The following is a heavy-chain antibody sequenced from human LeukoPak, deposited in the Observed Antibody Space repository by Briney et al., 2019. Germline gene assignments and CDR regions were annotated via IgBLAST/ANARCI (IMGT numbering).Heavy chain of an antibody. CDR1: GFTFSSYA. CDR2: ISGSGSST. CDR3: ARRYYFDY. Sequence: GGSLRLSCAASGFTFSSYAMSWVRQAPGEGLQWVSGISGSGSSTYYADSVRGRFTISRDNSKNTLYLQMNSLRAEDTAVYYCARRYYFDYWGQGTLVTVSS. J-gene: IGHJ4*02. V-gene: IGHV3-23*01.